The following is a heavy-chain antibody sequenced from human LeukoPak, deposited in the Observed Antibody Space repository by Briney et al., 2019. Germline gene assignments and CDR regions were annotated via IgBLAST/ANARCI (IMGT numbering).Heavy chain of an antibody. D-gene: IGHD5-12*01. J-gene: IGHJ6*02. CDR1: GGSISSYY. Sequence: RSSETLSLTCTVSGGSISSYYWSWIRQTPGKGLEWIGYIYYSGSTNYNPSLKSRVTISVDTSKNQFSLKLSSVTAADTAVYYCARGGYSGYGWGGYYYYGMDVWGQGTTVTVSS. CDR3: ARGGYSGYGWGGYYYYGMDV. CDR2: IYYSGST. V-gene: IGHV4-59*01.